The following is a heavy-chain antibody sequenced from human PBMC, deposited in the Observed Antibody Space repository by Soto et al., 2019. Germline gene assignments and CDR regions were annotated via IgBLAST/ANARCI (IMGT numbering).Heavy chain of an antibody. V-gene: IGHV3-9*01. J-gene: IGHJ3*02. CDR2: ISWNSGSI. CDR3: AKDSTAAVGDAFDI. D-gene: IGHD6-19*01. Sequence: GGSLRLSCAASGFTFDDYAMHWVRQAPGKGLGWVSGISWNSGSIGYADSVKGRFTISRDNAKNSLYLQMNSLRAEDTALYYCAKDSTAAVGDAFDIWGQGTMVTVSS. CDR1: GFTFDDYA.